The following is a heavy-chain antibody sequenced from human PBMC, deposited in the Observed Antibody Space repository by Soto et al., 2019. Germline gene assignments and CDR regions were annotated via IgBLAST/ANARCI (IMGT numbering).Heavy chain of an antibody. CDR1: GGSISSSSYY. CDR3: ARSSGLYSSGYLFYYGMDV. Sequence: SETLSLTCTVSGGSISSSSYYWGWIRQPPGKGLEWIGSIYYSGSTYYNPSLKSRVTISVDTSKNQFSLKLSSVTAADTAVYYCARSSGLYSSGYLFYYGMDVWGQGTTVTVSS. J-gene: IGHJ6*02. D-gene: IGHD3-22*01. CDR2: IYYSGST. V-gene: IGHV4-39*01.